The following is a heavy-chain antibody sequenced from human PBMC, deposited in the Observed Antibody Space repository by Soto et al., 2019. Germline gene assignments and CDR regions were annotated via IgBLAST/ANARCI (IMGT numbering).Heavy chain of an antibody. CDR2: ISHSGST. V-gene: IGHV4-4*02. Sequence: KASETLSLTCAVSGDSINSSHWWNWVRQPPGKGLEWIGQISHSGSTNYNPSLTSRVDKSVDKSKNHFSLKLTSVTAADTAVYYCARGDSQVSSVFDYWGQGMLVTVSS. J-gene: IGHJ4*02. CDR1: GDSINSSHW. D-gene: IGHD3-16*01. CDR3: ARGDSQVSSVFDY.